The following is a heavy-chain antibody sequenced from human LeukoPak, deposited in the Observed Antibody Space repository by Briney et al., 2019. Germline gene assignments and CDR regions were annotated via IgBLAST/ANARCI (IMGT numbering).Heavy chain of an antibody. CDR3: AKTFLYCSGGSCSFGWFDP. J-gene: IGHJ5*02. CDR1: EFTFNTYA. CDR2: ISGDGGIT. V-gene: IGHV3-23*01. Sequence: GGSLRLSCAASEFTFNTYAVSWVRQAPGKGLEWVSAISGDGGITYYADSVRGRFTISRDNSTSTLYLQRNSLRAEDTAVYYCAKTFLYCSGGSCSFGWFDPWGQGTLVTVSS. D-gene: IGHD2-15*01.